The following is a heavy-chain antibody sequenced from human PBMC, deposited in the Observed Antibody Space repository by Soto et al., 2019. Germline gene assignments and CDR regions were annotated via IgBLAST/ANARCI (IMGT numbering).Heavy chain of an antibody. J-gene: IGHJ6*02. Sequence: QVQLVQSGAEVKKPGSSVKVSCKASGGTFSSYAISWVRQAPGQGLEWLGGLIPIFGTAHYAQKFQGRLTITADESTSTAYGGLSSLRSEDTAVYYCARDSTPILHTLFSYYGMDVWGQGTTVIVSS. CDR1: GGTFSSYA. D-gene: IGHD2-2*01. CDR2: LIPIFGTA. V-gene: IGHV1-69*01. CDR3: ARDSTPILHTLFSYYGMDV.